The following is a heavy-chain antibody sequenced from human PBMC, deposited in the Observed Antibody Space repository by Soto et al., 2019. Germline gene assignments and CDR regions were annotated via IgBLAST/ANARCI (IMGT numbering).Heavy chain of an antibody. D-gene: IGHD3-3*01. J-gene: IGHJ6*02. Sequence: SETLSLTCTVSGGSISSGDYYWSWIRQPPGKGLEWIGYIYYSGSTYYNPSLKSRVTISVDTSKNQFSLKLSSVTAADTAVYYCARDRTQYYDFWSGFWYYYGMDVWGQGTTVTVSS. CDR3: ARDRTQYYDFWSGFWYYYGMDV. V-gene: IGHV4-30-4*01. CDR2: IYYSGST. CDR1: GGSISSGDYY.